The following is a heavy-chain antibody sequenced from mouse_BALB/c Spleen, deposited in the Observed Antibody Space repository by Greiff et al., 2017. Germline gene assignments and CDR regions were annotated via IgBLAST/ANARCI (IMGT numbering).Heavy chain of an antibody. V-gene: IGHV5-9-4*01. J-gene: IGHJ3*01. CDR2: ISSGGSYT. CDR1: GFTFSSYA. Sequence: EVQGVESGGGLVKPGGSLKLSCAASGFTFSSYAMSWVRQSPEKRLEWVAEISSGGSYTYYPDTVTGRFTISRDNAKNTLYLEMSSLRSEDTAMYYCAREGDWGQGTLVTVSA. CDR3: AREGD.